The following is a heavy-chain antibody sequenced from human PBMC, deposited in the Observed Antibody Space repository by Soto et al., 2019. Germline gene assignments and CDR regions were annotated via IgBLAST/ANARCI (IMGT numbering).Heavy chain of an antibody. J-gene: IGHJ4*02. Sequence: GASVKVSCKTSGYTFSSYTIAWVRQAPGQGLEWLGWISPDDGNTEYEQKFQGRVTMTADTLTNNAYLELRSLKSDDTAIYYCARVEAPFGESLHWGQGTPVTVSS. CDR3: ARVEAPFGESLH. CDR2: ISPDDGNT. D-gene: IGHD3-10*01. V-gene: IGHV1-18*01. CDR1: GYTFSSYT.